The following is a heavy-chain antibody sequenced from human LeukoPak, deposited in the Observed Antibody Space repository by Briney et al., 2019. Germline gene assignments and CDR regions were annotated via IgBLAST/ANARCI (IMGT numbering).Heavy chain of an antibody. CDR3: ARSRRGYSYGFFLWSNWFDL. CDR1: GVTFSSYA. Sequence: PGGSLRLSCAASGVTFSSYAMDWVRQAPGKGLEWGAVISYDVINKYYADSVKGRFTISRAHSKNTLYLQMNSLRAEDTAVYYCARSRRGYSYGFFLWSNWFDLWGQGTLVTVSS. CDR2: ISYDVINK. V-gene: IGHV3-30*01. J-gene: IGHJ5*02. D-gene: IGHD5-18*01.